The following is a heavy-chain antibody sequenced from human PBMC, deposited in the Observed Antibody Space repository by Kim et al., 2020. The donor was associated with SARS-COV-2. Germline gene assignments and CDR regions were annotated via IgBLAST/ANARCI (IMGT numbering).Heavy chain of an antibody. J-gene: IGHJ4*02. CDR3: ARGIAAPI. D-gene: IGHD6-6*01. CDR2: GRST. V-gene: IGHV3-74*03. Sequence: GRSTTYADSVKGRVTISRDNAKNTLFLQMNSVRAEDTAVYYCARGIAAPIWGQGTLVTVSS.